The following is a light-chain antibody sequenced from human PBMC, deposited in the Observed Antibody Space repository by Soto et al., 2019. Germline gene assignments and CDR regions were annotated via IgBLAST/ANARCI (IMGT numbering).Light chain of an antibody. Sequence: QSALTQPASVSGSPGQSITISCTGTNSDVGGYDRVSWYTQHPGKAPTLMIYEVNKRPSGVSNRFSGSKSGNTASLTISGLQAEDEADYYCCSSVGGPIWVFGGGTKLTVL. V-gene: IGLV2-23*02. CDR3: CSSVGGPIWV. CDR1: NSDVGGYDR. CDR2: EVN. J-gene: IGLJ3*02.